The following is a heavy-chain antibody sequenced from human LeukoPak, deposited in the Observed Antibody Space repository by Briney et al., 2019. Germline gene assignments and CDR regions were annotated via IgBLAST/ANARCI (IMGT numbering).Heavy chain of an antibody. CDR2: IYYSGTT. J-gene: IGHJ4*02. V-gene: IGHV4-59*01. D-gene: IGHD3/OR15-3a*01. Sequence: SETLSLTCSVSGGXISTYYCAWVRQPPGKGLEWLGYIYYSGTTNYNPSLKSRVTISIDMSKNQFSLKLRSVTAADTAVYYCARDRTVALDYWGQGTLVTVSS. CDR3: ARDRTVALDY. CDR1: GGXISTYY.